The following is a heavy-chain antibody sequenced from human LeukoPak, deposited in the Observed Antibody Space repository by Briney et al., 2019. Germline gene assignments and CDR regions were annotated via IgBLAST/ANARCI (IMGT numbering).Heavy chain of an antibody. CDR3: ARENGGEVRFDY. V-gene: IGHV4-4*02. J-gene: IGHJ4*02. CDR1: GGSISSSNW. CDR2: IYHSGST. D-gene: IGHD3-16*01. Sequence: SGTLSLTCSVSGGSISSSNWWSWVRQPPEKGLEWIGEIYHSGSTNYNPSLKSRVTISVDKSKNQFSLKLSSVTAADTAVYYCARENGGEVRFDYWGQGTLVTVSS.